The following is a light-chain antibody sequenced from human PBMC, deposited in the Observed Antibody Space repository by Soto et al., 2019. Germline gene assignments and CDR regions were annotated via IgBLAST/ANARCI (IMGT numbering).Light chain of an antibody. CDR2: EVS. CDR3: SSYTSSSTPYV. Sequence: QSALTQPASVSGSPGQSITISCTGTSSDVGGYNYVSWYQQHPGKAPKLMIYEVSNRPSGVSNRFSGSKSGNTASLTISGLQADDEADYYCSSYTSSSTPYVFGTGPKLTVL. J-gene: IGLJ1*01. V-gene: IGLV2-14*01. CDR1: SSDVGGYNY.